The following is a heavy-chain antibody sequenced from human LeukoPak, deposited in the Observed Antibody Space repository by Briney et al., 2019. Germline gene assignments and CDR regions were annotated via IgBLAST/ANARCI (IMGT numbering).Heavy chain of an antibody. V-gene: IGHV4-4*07. CDR3: AGEPTSRIGSYWGLVLYYFDY. CDR1: GGSISSYY. Sequence: SSETLSLTCTVSGGSISSYYWSWIWQPAGQGLEWIGRIYTSGSTNYTPSLECPVSMSGDMSKNQFSLKLSSVTAADTAGYYCAGEPTSRIGSYWGLVLYYFDYWGQGTLVTVSS. J-gene: IGHJ4*02. CDR2: IYTSGST. D-gene: IGHD3-10*01.